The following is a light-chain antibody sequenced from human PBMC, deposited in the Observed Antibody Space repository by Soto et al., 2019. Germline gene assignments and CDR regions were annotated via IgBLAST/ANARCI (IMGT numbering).Light chain of an antibody. CDR2: AAS. J-gene: IGKJ2*01. Sequence: DIQMTQSPSSLSASVGDRVTITCRASQSSSSYLNWYQQKPGKDPKLLIYAASSLQSGVPSRFSGSGSGTDFPLTISSLQPEDFATYYCQQSYSTPMYTFGQGTKLEI. CDR1: QSSSSY. CDR3: QQSYSTPMYT. V-gene: IGKV1-39*01.